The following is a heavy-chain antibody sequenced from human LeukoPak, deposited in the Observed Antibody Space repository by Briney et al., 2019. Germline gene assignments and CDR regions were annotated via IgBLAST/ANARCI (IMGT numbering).Heavy chain of an antibody. V-gene: IGHV3-20*04. CDR1: GFTFDDYG. J-gene: IGHJ4*02. Sequence: PGGSLRLSCAASGFTFDDYGMSWVRQAPGKGLEWVSGINWNGGSTVYADSVKGRFTISRDNAKNTLYLQMNSLRAEDTAVYYCARVNPRLDSSGFPFLVLDYWGQGTLVTVSS. CDR3: ARVNPRLDSSGFPFLVLDY. D-gene: IGHD3-22*01. CDR2: INWNGGST.